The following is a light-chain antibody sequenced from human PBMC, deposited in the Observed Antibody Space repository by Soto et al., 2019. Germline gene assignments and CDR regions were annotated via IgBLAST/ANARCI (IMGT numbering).Light chain of an antibody. J-gene: IGKJ5*01. CDR1: QSVNQK. V-gene: IGKV3-15*01. CDR3: QQFNNWPHT. CDR2: VAS. Sequence: EIVLTQSPAPPSVSPGERATLSCRASQSVNQKLGWYQQKPGQAPRLLIYVASYRATGIPARFSGSGSGTEYTLTISNLQAEDFAVYYCQQFNNWPHTFGQGTRLEIK.